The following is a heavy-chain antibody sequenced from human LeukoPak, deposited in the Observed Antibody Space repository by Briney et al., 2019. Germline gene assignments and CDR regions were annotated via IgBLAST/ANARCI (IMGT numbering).Heavy chain of an antibody. CDR3: ARLKNPTGPYYGMDV. CDR2: ISVSADAT. D-gene: IGHD3-10*01. Sequence: GGSLRLSCAASGFTFSSHALTWVRWAPGKGLEWVSAISVSADATYYVDSVKGRFTISRDNSKNTVYLQLNSLRPEDTALYYCARLKNPTGPYYGMDVWGQGTTVTVS. J-gene: IGHJ6*02. CDR1: GFTFSSHA. V-gene: IGHV3-23*01.